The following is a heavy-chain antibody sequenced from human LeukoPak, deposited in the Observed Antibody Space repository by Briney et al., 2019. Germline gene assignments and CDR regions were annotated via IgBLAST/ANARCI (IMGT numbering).Heavy chain of an antibody. CDR3: ARVRSDYSSSSPPDY. CDR2: IDNGGSTT. Sequence: GGSLRLSCAASGFTFSTYWMHWVRQAPGKGLVWVSRIDNGGSTTLYADSVRGRFTISRDNAKNTLYLQMNSLRAEDTAIYYCARVRSDYSSSSPPDYWGQGTPVTVSS. J-gene: IGHJ4*02. V-gene: IGHV3-74*01. CDR1: GFTFSTYW. D-gene: IGHD6-6*01.